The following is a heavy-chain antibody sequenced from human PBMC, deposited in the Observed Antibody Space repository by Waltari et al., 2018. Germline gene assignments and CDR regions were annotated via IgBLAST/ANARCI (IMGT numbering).Heavy chain of an antibody. Sequence: QLQLQESGPGLVKPSETLSLTCTVSGGSISSSSYYWGWIRQPPGKGLEWIGSSYYRGSTYDNQDLKSEGTRSVDTSKNQFSLKLSAVTAADTAVYYCASLYYDILTGSGWFDPWGQGTLVTVSS. D-gene: IGHD3-9*01. J-gene: IGHJ5*02. CDR2: SYYRGST. CDR3: ASLYYDILTGSGWFDP. CDR1: GGSISSSSYY. V-gene: IGHV4-39*01.